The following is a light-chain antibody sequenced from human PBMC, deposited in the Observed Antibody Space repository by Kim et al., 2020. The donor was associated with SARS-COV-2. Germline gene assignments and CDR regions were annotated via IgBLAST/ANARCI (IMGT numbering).Light chain of an antibody. CDR2: GAS. CDR3: QQYGSSPYS. Sequence: EIVLTQSPGTLSLSPGERATLSCRASQSVSSYYLAWYQQKPGQAPRLLIYGASSRATSIPDRFSGSGSGTDFTLTISRLEPEDFAVYYCQQYGSSPYSFGQGTKLEI. CDR1: QSVSSYY. V-gene: IGKV3-20*01. J-gene: IGKJ2*03.